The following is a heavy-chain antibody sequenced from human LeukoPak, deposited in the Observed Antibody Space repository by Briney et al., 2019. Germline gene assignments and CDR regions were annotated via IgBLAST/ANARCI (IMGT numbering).Heavy chain of an antibody. CDR2: INHSGST. V-gene: IGHV4-34*01. D-gene: IGHD5-18*01. CDR1: GGSFSGYY. CDR3: ARVDTEDY. Sequence: SETLSLTCAVYGGSFSGYYWSWIRQPPGKGLEWIGEINHSGSTNYNPSLKSRVTISVDTSKNQFSLKLSSVTAADTAVYYCARVDTEDYWGQEPWSPSPQ. J-gene: IGHJ4*01.